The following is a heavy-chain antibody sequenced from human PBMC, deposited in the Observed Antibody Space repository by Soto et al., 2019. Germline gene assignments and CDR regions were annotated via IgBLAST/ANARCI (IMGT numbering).Heavy chain of an antibody. D-gene: IGHD1-26*01. CDR1: GGSISSSSDY. J-gene: IGHJ4*02. CDR2: IYYSGST. CDR3: ARHRLLTPPVY. V-gene: IGHV4-39*01. Sequence: QLQLQESGPGLVKPSETLSLTCTVSGGSISSSSDYWGWIRQPPGKGLEWIGSIYYSGSTYYNPSLKGRVSISVDKSKNPFSPKLSSVTAADTAVYYCARHRLLTPPVYWGQGTLVTVSS.